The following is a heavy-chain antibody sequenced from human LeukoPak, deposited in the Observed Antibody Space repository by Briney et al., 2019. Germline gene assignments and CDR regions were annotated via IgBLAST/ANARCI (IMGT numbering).Heavy chain of an antibody. D-gene: IGHD5/OR15-5a*01. CDR2: ISWNSGSI. J-gene: IGHJ6*03. V-gene: IGHV3-9*01. CDR1: GFTFDDYA. CDR3: AKGGVYGPLDYYYYTDV. Sequence: PGGSLRLSCAASGFTFDDYAMHWVRQAPGKGLEWVSGISWNSGSIGYADSVKGRFTISRDNAKNSLYLQMNSLRAEDTALYYCAKGGVYGPLDYYYYTDVWGKGTTVTVSS.